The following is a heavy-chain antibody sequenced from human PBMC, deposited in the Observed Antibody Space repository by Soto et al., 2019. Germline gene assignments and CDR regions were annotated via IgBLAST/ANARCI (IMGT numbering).Heavy chain of an antibody. CDR1: GGTFSSYA. CDR3: ARGYCSSTSCYTGDYYYGMDV. CDR2: IIPIFGTA. Sequence: QVQLVQSGAEVKKPGSSVKVSCKASGGTFSSYAISWVRQAPGQGLEWMGGIIPIFGTANYAQKFQGRVTITADKSTNTAYMELSSLRSEDTAVYYCARGYCSSTSCYTGDYYYGMDVWGQGTTVTVSS. D-gene: IGHD2-2*02. J-gene: IGHJ6*02. V-gene: IGHV1-69*06.